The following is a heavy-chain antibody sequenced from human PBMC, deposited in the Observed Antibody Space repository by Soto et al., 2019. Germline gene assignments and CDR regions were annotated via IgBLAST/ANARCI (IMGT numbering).Heavy chain of an antibody. D-gene: IGHD6-19*01. J-gene: IGHJ4*02. CDR3: ARHVNLPLAGTGFDS. CDR2: IYYSGST. CDR1: GGSISSSSYY. V-gene: IGHV4-39*01. Sequence: SETLSLTCTVSGGSISSSSYYWGWIRQPPGKGLEWIGSIYYSGSTYYNLSLKSRVTISVGTSKSQISLRLGSVTAADTAVYYCARHVNLPLAGTGFDSWGRGTLVTVSS.